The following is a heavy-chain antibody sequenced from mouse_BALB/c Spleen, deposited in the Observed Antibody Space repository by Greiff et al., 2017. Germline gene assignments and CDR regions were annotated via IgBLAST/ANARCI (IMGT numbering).Heavy chain of an antibody. V-gene: IGHV5-12-1*01. J-gene: IGHJ4*01. CDR3: ARHLGLPYYAMDY. Sequence: DVMLVESGGGLVKPGGSLKLSCAASGFAFSSYDMSWVRQTPEKRLEWVAYISSGGGSTYYPDTVKGRFTISRDNAKNTLYLQMSSLKSEDTAMYYCARHLGLPYYAMDYWGQGTSVTVSS. CDR1: GFAFSSYD. D-gene: IGHD3-1*01. CDR2: ISSGGGST.